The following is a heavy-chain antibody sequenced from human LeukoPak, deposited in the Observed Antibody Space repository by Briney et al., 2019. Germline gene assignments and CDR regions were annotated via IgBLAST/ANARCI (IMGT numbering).Heavy chain of an antibody. CDR1: GFTFSSYA. V-gene: IGHV3-23*01. CDR3: AKPALSGYQLPGTIEYFQH. Sequence: PGGSLRLSCAASGFTFSSYAMSWVRQAPGKGLEWVSAISGSGGSTYYADSVKGRFTISRDNSKNTLYLQMNSLRAEDTAVYYCAKPALSGYQLPGTIEYFQHWGQGTLVTVSS. J-gene: IGHJ1*01. D-gene: IGHD3-22*01. CDR2: ISGSGGST.